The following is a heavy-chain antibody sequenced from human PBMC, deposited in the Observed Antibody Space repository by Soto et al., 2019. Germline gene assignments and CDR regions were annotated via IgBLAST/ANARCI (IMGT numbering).Heavy chain of an antibody. J-gene: IGHJ3*02. CDR3: ARDRAGGYCSGGSCSPDAFDI. V-gene: IGHV1-2*04. CDR2: INPNSGGT. CDR1: GYTFTGYY. D-gene: IGHD2-15*01. Sequence: QVQLVQSGAEVKKPGASVKVSCKASGYTFTGYYMHWVRQAPGQGLEWMGWINPNSGGTNCAQKFQGWVTMTRDTSISTAYMELSRLRSDDTAVYYCARDRAGGYCSGGSCSPDAFDIWGQGTMVTVSS.